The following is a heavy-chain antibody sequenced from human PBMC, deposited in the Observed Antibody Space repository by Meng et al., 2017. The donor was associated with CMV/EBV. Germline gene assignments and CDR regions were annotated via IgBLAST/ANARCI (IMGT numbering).Heavy chain of an antibody. J-gene: IGHJ6*02. D-gene: IGHD2-15*01. CDR2: IYYSGST. CDR1: GGSISSYY. CDR3: ASKGYCSGGSCYSTYYYGMDV. V-gene: IGHV4-59*01. Sequence: SETLSLTCTVSGGSISSYYWSWIRQPPGKGLKWIGYIYYSGSTNYNPSLKSRVTISVDTSKNQFSLKLSSVTAADTAVYYCASKGYCSGGSCYSTYYYGMDVWGQGTTVTVSS.